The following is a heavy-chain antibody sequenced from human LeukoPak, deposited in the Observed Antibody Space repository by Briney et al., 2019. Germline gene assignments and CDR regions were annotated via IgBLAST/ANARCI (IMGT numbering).Heavy chain of an antibody. CDR2: IYHTGST. Sequence: PSETLSLTCAVSGYSISSGYYWGWIRQPPGKGLEWIGSIYHTGSTNYSPSLNSRVTMSVDTSKNEFSLKLSSVTAADTAVYYCARQSRLVIFGVANHWFDPWSQGTLVTVSS. CDR3: ARQSRLVIFGVANHWFDP. D-gene: IGHD3-3*01. CDR1: GYSISSGYY. J-gene: IGHJ5*02. V-gene: IGHV4-38-2*01.